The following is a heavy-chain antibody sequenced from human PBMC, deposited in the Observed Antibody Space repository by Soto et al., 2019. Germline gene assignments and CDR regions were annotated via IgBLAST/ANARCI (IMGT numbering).Heavy chain of an antibody. D-gene: IGHD6-19*01. CDR3: ARLGIAVEDYYYYGMEV. Sequence: XESLKISCKGSGYSFTSYWISWVRQMPGKGLEWMGRIDPSDSYTNYSPSFQGHVTISADKSISTAYLQWSSLKASDTAMYYCARLGIAVEDYYYYGMEVWGQGTTVTVSS. V-gene: IGHV5-10-1*01. CDR2: IDPSDSYT. J-gene: IGHJ6*02. CDR1: GYSFTSYW.